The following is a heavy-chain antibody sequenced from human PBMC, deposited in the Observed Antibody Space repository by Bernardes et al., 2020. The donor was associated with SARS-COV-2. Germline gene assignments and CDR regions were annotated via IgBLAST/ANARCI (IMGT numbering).Heavy chain of an antibody. J-gene: IGHJ4*02. D-gene: IGHD4-17*01. V-gene: IGHV3-30*03. CDR1: GFTFSSYG. Sequence: GGSLRLSCAASGFTFSSYGMHWVRQAPGKGLEWVAVISYDGSNKYYADSVKGRFTISRDNSKNTLYLQMNSLRAEDTAVYYCAINDYGDYGLLGDYWGQGTLVTVSS. CDR2: ISYDGSNK. CDR3: AINDYGDYGLLGDY.